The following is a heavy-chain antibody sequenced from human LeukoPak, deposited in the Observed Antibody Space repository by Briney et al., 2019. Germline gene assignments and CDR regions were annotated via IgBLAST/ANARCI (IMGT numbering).Heavy chain of an antibody. J-gene: IGHJ4*02. V-gene: IGHV3-23*01. D-gene: IGHD6-13*01. CDR3: AKGGESSSWLFDY. CDR2: LSGSGLST. Sequence: GGSLRLSCAASGFTFGSYAMSWVRQAPGKGLQWVSALSGSGLSTYYADSVEGRFTISRDNSKNTLYLQMNSLRAEDTAVYYCAKGGESSSWLFDYWGQGTLVPVSS. CDR1: GFTFGSYA.